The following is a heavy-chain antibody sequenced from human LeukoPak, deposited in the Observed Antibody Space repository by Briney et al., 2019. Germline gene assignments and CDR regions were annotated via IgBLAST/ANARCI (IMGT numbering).Heavy chain of an antibody. CDR2: ISGSVGST. D-gene: IGHD4-17*01. Sequence: GGSLRRACAASGFTFSNYAMSWVRQAPGKGLEWVSSISGSVGSTVYADSVKGRFTISRDNSKNTLYLQMNSLRAEDTAVYYCAKDVYGDYGGLVYWGQGTLVTVSS. J-gene: IGHJ4*02. CDR1: GFTFSNYA. V-gene: IGHV3-23*01. CDR3: AKDVYGDYGGLVY.